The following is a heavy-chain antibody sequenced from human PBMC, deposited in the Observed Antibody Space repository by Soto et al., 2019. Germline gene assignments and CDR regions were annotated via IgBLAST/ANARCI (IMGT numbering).Heavy chain of an antibody. CDR3: AKDIEVLRGVNEFDP. J-gene: IGHJ5*02. CDR2: ISYDGSNK. V-gene: IGHV3-30*18. CDR1: GFTFSSYG. D-gene: IGHD3-10*01. Sequence: GGSLRLSCAASGFTFSSYGMHWVRQAPGKGLEWVAVISYDGSNKYYADSVKGRFTISRDNSKNTLYLQMNSLRAEDTAVYYCAKDIEVLRGVNEFDPWGQGTLVTVSS.